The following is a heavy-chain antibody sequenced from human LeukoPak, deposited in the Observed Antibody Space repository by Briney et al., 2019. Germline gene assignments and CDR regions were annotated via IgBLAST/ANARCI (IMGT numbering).Heavy chain of an antibody. D-gene: IGHD3-3*01. Sequence: PGGSLRLSCAASGFTFSSYWMSWVRQAPGKGLEWVANIKQDGSEKYYVDSVKGRFTISRDNAKNSLYLQMNSLRAEDTAVYYCARVSSIQYYDFWSGYPPGFDYWGQGTLVTVSS. CDR3: ARVSSIQYYDFWSGYPPGFDY. CDR1: GFTFSSYW. CDR2: IKQDGSEK. J-gene: IGHJ4*02. V-gene: IGHV3-7*01.